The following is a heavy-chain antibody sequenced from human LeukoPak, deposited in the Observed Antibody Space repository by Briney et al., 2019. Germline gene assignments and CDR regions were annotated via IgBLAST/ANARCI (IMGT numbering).Heavy chain of an antibody. V-gene: IGHV3-7*01. CDR2: IKQDGSEK. CDR3: ARSPPDPALDYGDYAWEGTYYFDY. Sequence: PGGSLRLSCAASGFTFSSYWMSWVRQAPGKGLEWVANIKQDGSEKYYVDSVKGRFTISRDNAKNSLYLQMNSLRAEDTAVYYCARSPPDPALDYGDYAWEGTYYFDYWGQGTLVTVSS. CDR1: GFTFSSYW. D-gene: IGHD4-17*01. J-gene: IGHJ4*02.